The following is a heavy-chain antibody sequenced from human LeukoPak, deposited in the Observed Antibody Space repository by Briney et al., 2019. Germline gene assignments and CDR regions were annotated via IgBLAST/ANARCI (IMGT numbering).Heavy chain of an antibody. Sequence: SETLSLTCTVSGGSMSGYYWSWIRQPPGKGLEWIGYIYSSGNTNYKPSLKSRLTISVDTSKNQFSLQLSSLTAADTAVYYCARSYPKSSGWYSFDPWGQGSLVTVSS. D-gene: IGHD6-19*01. V-gene: IGHV4-59*01. CDR3: ARSYPKSSGWYSFDP. CDR1: GGSMSGYY. J-gene: IGHJ5*02. CDR2: IYSSGNT.